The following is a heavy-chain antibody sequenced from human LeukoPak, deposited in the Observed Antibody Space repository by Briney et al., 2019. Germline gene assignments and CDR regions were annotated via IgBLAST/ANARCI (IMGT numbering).Heavy chain of an antibody. V-gene: IGHV1-46*01. Sequence: ASVKVSCKASGYTFTSYYMHWVRQAPGQGLEWMGIINPSGGSTSYAQKFQGRVTMTRDTSTSTVYMELSSLRSEDTAVYYCARTDSSGYYLYDAFDIWGQGTMVTVSS. CDR1: GYTFTSYY. CDR2: INPSGGST. CDR3: ARTDSSGYYLYDAFDI. J-gene: IGHJ3*02. D-gene: IGHD3-22*01.